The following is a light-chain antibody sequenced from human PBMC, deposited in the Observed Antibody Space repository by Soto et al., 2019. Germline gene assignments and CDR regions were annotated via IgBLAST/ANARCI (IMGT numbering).Light chain of an antibody. CDR3: QHYDHLPIT. CDR1: QDITNY. CDR2: DAS. J-gene: IGKJ5*01. Sequence: DIQMTQSPSSLSASVGDRVTITCQASQDITNYLNWYQQKPRRAPRLLLYDASSLETGVPSRFSGSGSGTDFTLTISSLQPEDVATYYCQHYDHLPITFGQGTRLEI. V-gene: IGKV1-33*01.